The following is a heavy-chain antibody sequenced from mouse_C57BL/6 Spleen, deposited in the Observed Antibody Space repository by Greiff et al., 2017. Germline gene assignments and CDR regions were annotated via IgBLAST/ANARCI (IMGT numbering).Heavy chain of an antibody. CDR1: GYTFTSYW. Sequence: QVQLQQSGAELAKPGASVKLSCKASGYTFTSYWMHWVKQRPGQGLEWIGYINPSSGYTKYNQKFKDKDTLTADKSSSTAYMQLSSLTYEDSAVYYCARFITTVVATGYYAMDYWGQGTSVTVSS. J-gene: IGHJ4*01. CDR2: INPSSGYT. D-gene: IGHD1-1*01. CDR3: ARFITTVVATGYYAMDY. V-gene: IGHV1-7*01.